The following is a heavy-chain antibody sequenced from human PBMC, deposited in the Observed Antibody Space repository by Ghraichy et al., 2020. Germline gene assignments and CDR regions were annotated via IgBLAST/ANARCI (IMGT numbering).Heavy chain of an antibody. Sequence: SETLSLTCTVSGYSISSGYYWGWIRQPPGKGLEWIGSIYHSGSTYYNPSLKSRVTISVDTSKNQFSLKLSSVTAADTAVYYCAREPPREWELLQADYWGQGTLVTVSS. J-gene: IGHJ4*02. D-gene: IGHD1-26*01. CDR1: GYSISSGYY. CDR3: AREPPREWELLQADY. V-gene: IGHV4-38-2*02. CDR2: IYHSGST.